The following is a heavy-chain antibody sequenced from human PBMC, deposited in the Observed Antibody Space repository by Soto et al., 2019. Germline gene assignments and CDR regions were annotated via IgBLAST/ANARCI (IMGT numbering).Heavy chain of an antibody. D-gene: IGHD1-1*01. CDR1: GFTFSSYG. CDR2: IWYDGSNK. CDR3: ARDLQGGTLGDYYYYYGMDV. V-gene: IGHV3-33*01. Sequence: QPGGSLRLSCAASGFTFSSYGMHWVRQAPGKGLEWVAVIWYDGSNKYYADSVKGRFTISRDNSKNTLYLQMNSLRAEDTAVYYCARDLQGGTLGDYYYYYGMDVWGQGTTVTVSS. J-gene: IGHJ6*02.